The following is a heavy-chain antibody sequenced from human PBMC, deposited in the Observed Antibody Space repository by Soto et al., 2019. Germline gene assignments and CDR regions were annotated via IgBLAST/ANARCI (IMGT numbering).Heavy chain of an antibody. V-gene: IGHV1-18*01. D-gene: IGHD3-9*01. CDR3: ARVAEPYALLTGTFDY. Sequence: QVHLVQSGAEVKKPGASVKVSCKASGYSLSNHGITWVRQAPGQGLEWMGWISGSNGNTRYAQRFQGRVTVTTDTSTSTAYMELRSLRSDDTAVYYCARVAEPYALLTGTFDYWGQGTLVTVSS. CDR1: GYSLSNHG. J-gene: IGHJ4*02. CDR2: ISGSNGNT.